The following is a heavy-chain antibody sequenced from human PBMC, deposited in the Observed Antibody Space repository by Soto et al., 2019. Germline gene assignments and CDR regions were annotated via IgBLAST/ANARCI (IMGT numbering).Heavy chain of an antibody. J-gene: IGHJ3*02. CDR2: INWNGGST. CDR1: GFTFDDYG. V-gene: IGHV3-20*01. D-gene: IGHD3-10*01. Sequence: GGSLRLSCAASGFTFDDYGMSWVRQAPGKGLEWVSGINWNGGSTGYADSVKGRFTISRDNAKNSLYLQMNSLRAEDTALYHCARDFLPYGAAPGSSAFDIWGQGTMVTVSS. CDR3: ARDFLPYGAAPGSSAFDI.